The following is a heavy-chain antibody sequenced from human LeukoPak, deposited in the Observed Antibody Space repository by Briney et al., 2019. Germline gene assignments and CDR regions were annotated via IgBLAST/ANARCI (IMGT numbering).Heavy chain of an antibody. D-gene: IGHD5-18*01. V-gene: IGHV1-18*01. CDR3: ARSPLRGYSYGYDY. Sequence: SVKVSCKASGYTFTSYGISWVRQAPGQGLEWMGWISAYNGNTNYAQKLQGRVTITTDTSTSTAYMGLRSLRSDDTAVYYCARSPLRGYSYGYDYWGQGTLVTVSS. CDR2: ISAYNGNT. J-gene: IGHJ4*02. CDR1: GYTFTSYG.